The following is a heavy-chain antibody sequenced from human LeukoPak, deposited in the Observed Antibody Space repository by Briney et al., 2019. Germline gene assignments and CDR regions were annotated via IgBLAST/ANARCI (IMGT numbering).Heavy chain of an antibody. CDR3: ARESPTDYGDYQPFDY. CDR1: GFTFSNYA. CDR2: ISGSGGST. V-gene: IGHV3-23*01. J-gene: IGHJ4*02. D-gene: IGHD4-17*01. Sequence: GGXXRLSCAASGFTFSNYAMSWVRQAPGKGLEWVSAISGSGGSTYYADSVKRRFTISRDNSKNTLFLQMNSLGAEDTAVYYCARESPTDYGDYQPFDYWGQRTLVTVSS.